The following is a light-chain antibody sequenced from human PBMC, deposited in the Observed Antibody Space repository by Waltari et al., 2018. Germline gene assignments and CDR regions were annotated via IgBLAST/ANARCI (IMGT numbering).Light chain of an antibody. CDR3: QTGGHGTWV. J-gene: IGLJ3*02. Sequence: QLVLTQSPSASASLGASIKLTCTLSSGHRSNIIAWLQQQPETGPRYLMKVNSDGTHSKGDEIPDRFSGSSSGAERYLTISNLQSEDEADYYCQTGGHGTWVFGGGTKVTVL. CDR2: VNSDGTH. CDR1: SGHRSNI. V-gene: IGLV4-69*01.